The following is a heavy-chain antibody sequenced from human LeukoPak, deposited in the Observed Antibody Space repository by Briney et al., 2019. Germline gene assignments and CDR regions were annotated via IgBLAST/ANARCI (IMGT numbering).Heavy chain of an antibody. V-gene: IGHV4-30-4*01. Sequence: SETLSLTCTVSGVSISSGDYYWSWIRQPPGKGLEWIGYIYYSGSTYYNPSLKSRVTISVDTSKNQFSLKLSSVTAADTAVYYCARDPTPRSYYDSSGYTGGYWGQGTLVTVSS. CDR2: IYYSGST. D-gene: IGHD3-22*01. J-gene: IGHJ4*02. CDR3: ARDPTPRSYYDSSGYTGGY. CDR1: GVSISSGDYY.